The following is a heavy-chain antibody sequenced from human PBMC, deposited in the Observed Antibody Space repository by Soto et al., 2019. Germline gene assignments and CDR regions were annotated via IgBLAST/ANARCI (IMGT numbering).Heavy chain of an antibody. V-gene: IGHV3-30*18. J-gene: IGHJ6*02. CDR1: GFTFSSYG. Sequence: GGSLRLSCAASGFTFSSYGMHWVRQAPGKGLEWVAVISYDGSNKYYADSVKGRFTISRDNSKNTLYLQMNSLRAEDTAVYYCAKENSYGYNYYYYGMDVWGQGTTVTVSS. CDR3: AKENSYGYNYYYYGMDV. CDR2: ISYDGSNK. D-gene: IGHD5-18*01.